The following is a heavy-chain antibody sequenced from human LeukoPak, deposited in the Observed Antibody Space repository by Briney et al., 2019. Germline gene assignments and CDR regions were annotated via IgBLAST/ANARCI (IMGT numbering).Heavy chain of an antibody. CDR2: ISGGGGST. D-gene: IGHD6-13*01. Sequence: GGSLRLSCAASGFTFSSYAMSWVRQAPGKGLEWVSAISGGGGSTYYADSVKGRFTISRDNSKNTLYLQMNSLRAEDTAVYYCAKDRFLFSSSSPSDYWGQGTLVTVSS. V-gene: IGHV3-23*01. J-gene: IGHJ4*02. CDR1: GFTFSSYA. CDR3: AKDRFLFSSSSPSDY.